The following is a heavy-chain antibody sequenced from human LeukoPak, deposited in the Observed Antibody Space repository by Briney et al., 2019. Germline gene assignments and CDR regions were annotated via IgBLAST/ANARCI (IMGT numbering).Heavy chain of an antibody. Sequence: GRSLRLSCAASGFTFSSYGMHWVRQAPGKGLMWVSRMNGEGTTIDYADSVKGRFTVSRDYAKNTLFLQMNNLRTEDTALYFCATARNFRFEYWGQGSLVIVSA. V-gene: IGHV3-74*01. J-gene: IGHJ4*02. CDR2: MNGEGTTI. D-gene: IGHD1-7*01. CDR1: GFTFSSYG. CDR3: ATARNFRFEY.